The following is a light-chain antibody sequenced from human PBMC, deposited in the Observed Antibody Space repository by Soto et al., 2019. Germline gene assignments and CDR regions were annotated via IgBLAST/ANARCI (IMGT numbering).Light chain of an antibody. V-gene: IGKV1-9*01. J-gene: IGKJ3*01. CDR3: QQLNSFPIP. Sequence: IQLTQSPSSLSASVGDRVTITCRASQGISSFLAWYQQKPEKAPKLLIYGASTLQSGVPSRFSGSRSGTDFTLTIGSLQPEDFATYYCQQLNSFPIPFGPGTKVDIK. CDR1: QGISSF. CDR2: GAS.